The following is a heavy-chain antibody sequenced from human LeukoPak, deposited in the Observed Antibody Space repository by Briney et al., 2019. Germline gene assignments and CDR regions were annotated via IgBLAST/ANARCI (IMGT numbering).Heavy chain of an antibody. CDR1: GGSISSYY. V-gene: IGHV4-4*07. D-gene: IGHD3-22*01. J-gene: IGHJ4*02. Sequence: SETLSLTCTVSGGSISSYYWSWIRQPAGKGQEWIGRIYTSGSTNYNPSLKSRVTMSVDTSKNQFSLKLSSVTAADTAVYYCARDGKWLLPFDYWGQGTLVTVSS. CDR3: ARDGKWLLPFDY. CDR2: IYTSGST.